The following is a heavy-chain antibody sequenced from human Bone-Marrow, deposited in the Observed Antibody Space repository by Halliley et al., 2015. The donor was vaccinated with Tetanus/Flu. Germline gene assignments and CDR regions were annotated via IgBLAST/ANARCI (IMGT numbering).Heavy chain of an antibody. Sequence: GMIDPSDSSANYSPSFQGHVTISTDRSINTAYLQWSSLKASDSAIYFCTRRTDSSTENFGLDLWGQGTTVTVSS. V-gene: IGHV5-10-1*01. CDR3: TRRTDSSTENFGLDL. J-gene: IGHJ6*02. D-gene: IGHD6-13*01. CDR2: IDPSDSSA.